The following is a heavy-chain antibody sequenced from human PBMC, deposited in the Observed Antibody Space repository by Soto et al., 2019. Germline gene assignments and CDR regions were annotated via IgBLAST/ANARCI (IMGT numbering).Heavy chain of an antibody. V-gene: IGHV1-69*01. J-gene: IGHJ5*02. D-gene: IGHD6-13*01. Sequence: QVQLVQSGAEVKKPGSSVKVSCKASGGTFSSYAISWVRQAPGQGLEWMGGIIPIFGTANYAQKFQGRVTINADESTSTAYMELRSLRSEDTAVYYCARGSLIAAAGTNWFDPWGQGTLVTVSS. CDR2: IIPIFGTA. CDR3: ARGSLIAAAGTNWFDP. CDR1: GGTFSSYA.